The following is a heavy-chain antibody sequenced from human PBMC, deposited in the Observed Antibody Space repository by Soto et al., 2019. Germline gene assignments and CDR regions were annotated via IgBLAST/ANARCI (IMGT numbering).Heavy chain of an antibody. D-gene: IGHD1-7*01. CDR1: GYSFTSSW. CDR2: IFPDDSTT. CDR3: ARLGRGLGFCGTDTCFGWFDP. V-gene: IGHV5-51*01. Sequence: PGESLKISCTLSGYSFTSSWMGWMRHMPGKGLEWMGLIFPDDSTTRYNPSFRGHVTMSVDKSISTAYLQWSSLKTSDSAIYYCARLGRGLGFCGTDTCFGWFDPWGQGTQVPVSS. J-gene: IGHJ5*02.